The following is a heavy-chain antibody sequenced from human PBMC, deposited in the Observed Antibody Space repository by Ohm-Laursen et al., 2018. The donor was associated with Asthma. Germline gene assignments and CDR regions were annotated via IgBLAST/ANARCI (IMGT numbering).Heavy chain of an antibody. D-gene: IGHD2-15*01. V-gene: IGHV1-2*02. CDR2: INSVFATT. Sequence: ASVKVSCKASGYTFTGYYMHWVRQAPGQGLEWMGGINSVFATTDYGQKFRGRVTITADESTATVYMELSSLRSDDTALYYCGRKRGSCISSTCYSLDFWGQGTLITVSS. CDR3: GRKRGSCISSTCYSLDF. J-gene: IGHJ4*02. CDR1: GYTFTGYY.